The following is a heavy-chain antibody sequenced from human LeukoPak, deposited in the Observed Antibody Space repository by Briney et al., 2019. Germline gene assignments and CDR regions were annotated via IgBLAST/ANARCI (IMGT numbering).Heavy chain of an antibody. CDR1: GGSISSGSYY. CDR3: ARVPSYSSSWYARNPGYYYYYMDV. J-gene: IGHJ6*03. CDR2: IYTSGST. Sequence: SETLSLTCTVSGGSISSGSYYWSWIRQPAGKGLEWIGRIYTSGSTNYNPSLKSRVTISVDTSKNQFSLKLSSVTAADTAVYYCARVPSYSSSWYARNPGYYYYYMDVWGKGTTVTVSS. D-gene: IGHD6-13*01. V-gene: IGHV4-61*02.